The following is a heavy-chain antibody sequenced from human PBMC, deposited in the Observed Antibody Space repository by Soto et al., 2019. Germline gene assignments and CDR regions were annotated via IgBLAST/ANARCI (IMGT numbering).Heavy chain of an antibody. CDR2: IYYSGST. V-gene: IGHV4-30-4*01. Sequence: SETLSLTCTVSGGSISSGDYYWSWIRQPPGKGLEWIGYIYYSGSTYYNPSLKSRVTISVDTSKNQFSLELSSVTAADTAVYYCARVLIVVVTPEVFDYWGQGTLVTVSS. J-gene: IGHJ4*02. D-gene: IGHD3-22*01. CDR3: ARVLIVVVTPEVFDY. CDR1: GGSISSGDYY.